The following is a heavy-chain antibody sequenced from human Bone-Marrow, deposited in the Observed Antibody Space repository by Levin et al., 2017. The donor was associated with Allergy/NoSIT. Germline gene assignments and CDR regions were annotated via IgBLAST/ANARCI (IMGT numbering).Heavy chain of an antibody. D-gene: IGHD2-2*02. CDR2: INAGNGNT. CDR3: ARDSCSSTTCYIDS. CDR1: GYTFSDYV. V-gene: IGHV1-3*01. J-gene: IGHJ4*02. Sequence: ASVKVSCKASGYTFSDYVMHWVRQAPGQRLEWMGWINAGNGNTKYSQKFQGRVTITRDTSASTAYMELSRLRSEDTALYYCARDSCSSTTCYIDSWGQGTLVTVSS.